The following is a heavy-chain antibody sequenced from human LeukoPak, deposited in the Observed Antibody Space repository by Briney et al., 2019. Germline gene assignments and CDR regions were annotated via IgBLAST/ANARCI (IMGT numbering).Heavy chain of an antibody. CDR1: GFTFSSYA. J-gene: IGHJ4*02. Sequence: GGSLRLSCAASGFTFSSYAMSWVRRAPGKGLEWVSAISGSGGSTYYADSVKGRFTISRDNSKNTLYLQMNSLRAEDTAVYYCAKEQREATVIPLGWWGQGTLVTVSS. V-gene: IGHV3-23*01. CDR3: AKEQREATVIPLGW. D-gene: IGHD4-17*01. CDR2: ISGSGGST.